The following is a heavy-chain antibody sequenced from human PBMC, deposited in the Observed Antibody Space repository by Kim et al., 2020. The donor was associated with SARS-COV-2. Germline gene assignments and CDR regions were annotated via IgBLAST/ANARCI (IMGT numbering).Heavy chain of an antibody. CDR3: AKDGYYCDTTGSDP. Sequence: GGSLRLSCAVSGYTCSTYSMSWVRQAPGKGLEWVSAIGGTDRRTFYADSVKGRFTIYRDNSKDTLYLQMNSLRVDDSAVYYCAKDGYYCDTTGSDPWGQGTLVTVSS. CDR2: IGGTDRRT. CDR1: GYTCSTYS. J-gene: IGHJ5*02. D-gene: IGHD3-22*01. V-gene: IGHV3-23*01.